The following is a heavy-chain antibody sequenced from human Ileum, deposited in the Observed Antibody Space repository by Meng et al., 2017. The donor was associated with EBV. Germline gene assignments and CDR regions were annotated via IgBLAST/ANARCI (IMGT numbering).Heavy chain of an antibody. CDR3: ARGGQWEPLDS. CDR1: GASMTNNY. D-gene: IGHD1-26*01. CDR2: VYSGTT. Sequence: QVRLQHSCPRLVNPSCTLSPPVTASGASMTNNYWSWIRQSPGKTLEWIGFVYSGTTSYNPSLKSRVSLSEDTSKGQFSLRLTSVTAADTAVYYCARGGQWEPLDSWGQGILVTVSS. J-gene: IGHJ4*02. V-gene: IGHV4-59*01.